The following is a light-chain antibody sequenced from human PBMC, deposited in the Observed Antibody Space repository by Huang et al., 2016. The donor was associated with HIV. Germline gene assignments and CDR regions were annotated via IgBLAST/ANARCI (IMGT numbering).Light chain of an antibody. J-gene: IGKJ1*01. CDR2: TAS. V-gene: IGKV1-39*01. CDR3: QQSYDIPT. CDR1: QSISSY. Sequence: DIQMTQSPSSLSASVGDRVTITCRASQSISSYLNWYQQNPGKPPKLLIFTASTLQSGVPSRFRGNGSGTDFTLTISSLQPEDFGTYYCQQSYDIPTFGQGTKVEIK.